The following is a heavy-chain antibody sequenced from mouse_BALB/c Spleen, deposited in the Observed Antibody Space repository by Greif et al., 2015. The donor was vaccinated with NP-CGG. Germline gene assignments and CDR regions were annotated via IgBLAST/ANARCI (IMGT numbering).Heavy chain of an antibody. J-gene: IGHJ4*01. D-gene: IGHD1-1*01. Sequence: EVQRVESGGGLVQPGGSRKLSCAASGFTFSSFGMHWVRQAPEKGLEWVACISSGSSTIYYADTVKGRFTISRGNPKNTLFLQMTSLRSEDTAMYYCARTTVVAYYAIDYWGQGTSVTVSS. CDR2: ISSGSSTI. CDR3: ARTTVVAYYAIDY. CDR1: GFTFSSFG. V-gene: IGHV5-17*02.